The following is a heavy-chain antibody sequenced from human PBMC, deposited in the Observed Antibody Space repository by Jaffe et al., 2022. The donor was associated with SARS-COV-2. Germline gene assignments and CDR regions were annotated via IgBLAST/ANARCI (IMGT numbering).Heavy chain of an antibody. V-gene: IGHV3-23*01. CDR3: ALYRFSSSWYVFGQFDY. CDR1: GFTFSTYA. D-gene: IGHD6-13*01. Sequence: EVQLLESGGGLVQPGGSLRLSCAASGFTFSTYAMSWVRQAPGKGLEWVSAISGNGGSTYYADSVKGRFTISRDNSRNTLYLQMNSLRAEDTAVYYCALYRFSSSWYVFGQFDYWGQGTLVTVSS. CDR2: ISGNGGST. J-gene: IGHJ4*02.